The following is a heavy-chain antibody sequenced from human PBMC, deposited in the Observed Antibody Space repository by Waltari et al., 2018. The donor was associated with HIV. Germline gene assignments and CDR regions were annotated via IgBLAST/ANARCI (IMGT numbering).Heavy chain of an antibody. J-gene: IGHJ4*02. CDR3: ARAVQGYCSGGSCENYFDY. Sequence: QLQLQESGPGLVKPSETLSLTCTVSGGSISSSSYYWDWIRQPPGKGLEWIGSIYYSWSTYYNPSLKSRVTISVDTSKNQFSRKLSSVTAADTAVYYCARAVQGYCSGGSCENYFDYWGQGTLVTVSS. V-gene: IGHV4-39*01. CDR2: IYYSWST. CDR1: GGSISSSSYY. D-gene: IGHD2-15*01.